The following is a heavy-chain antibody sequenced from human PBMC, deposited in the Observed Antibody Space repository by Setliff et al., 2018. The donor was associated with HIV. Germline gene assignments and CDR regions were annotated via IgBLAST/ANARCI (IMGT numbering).Heavy chain of an antibody. CDR2: INHSGST. CDR3: ARSWGSGSYPY. V-gene: IGHV4-34*01. Sequence: GSLRLSCAASGFTFSDYYMSWIRQAPGKGLEWIGEINHSGSTSYNPSLKSRVTISVDTSKNQFSLKLTSVTAADTAVYYCARSWGSGSYPYWGQGTLVTVSS. D-gene: IGHD3-10*01. CDR1: GFTFSDYY. J-gene: IGHJ4*02.